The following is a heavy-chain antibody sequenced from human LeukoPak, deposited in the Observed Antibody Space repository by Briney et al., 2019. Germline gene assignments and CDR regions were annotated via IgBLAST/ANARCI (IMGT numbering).Heavy chain of an antibody. CDR2: IYYAGST. J-gene: IGHJ2*01. D-gene: IGHD4/OR15-4a*01. Sequence: PSETLSLTCTVSGFSINSGYYWGWVRQPPGKGLEWIGSIYYAGSTYYNPSLKSRVTLSVDTSTNHFSLNIKSVTAADTAMYYCARGRRIVVLPGRGYFDLWGRGTLVTVSS. CDR3: ARGRRIVVLPGRGYFDL. CDR1: GFSINSGYY. V-gene: IGHV4-38-2*02.